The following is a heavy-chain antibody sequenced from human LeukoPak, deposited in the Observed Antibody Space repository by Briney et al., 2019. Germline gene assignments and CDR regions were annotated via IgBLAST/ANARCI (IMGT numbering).Heavy chain of an antibody. CDR2: IRSKANSYAT. D-gene: IGHD3-10*01. V-gene: IGHV3-73*01. CDR1: GFTFSGSA. Sequence: GGSLRLSCAASGFTFSGSAMHWVRQASGEGLEWVGRIRSKANSYATAYAASVKGRFTISRDDSKNTAYLQMNSLKTEDTAVYYCTSPGLLWFGELLNYWGQGTLVTVSS. J-gene: IGHJ4*02. CDR3: TSPGLLWFGELLNY.